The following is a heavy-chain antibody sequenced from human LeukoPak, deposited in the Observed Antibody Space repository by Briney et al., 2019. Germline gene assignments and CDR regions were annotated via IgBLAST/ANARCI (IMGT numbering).Heavy chain of an antibody. CDR3: ARLVVPYGFDY. V-gene: IGHV3-23*01. Sequence: GGSLRLSCAASGFTFSSYAMSWVRQAPGKGLEWVSSIGGTSDSTYYADSVKGRFAISRDNSKNTLHLQMNSLRAEDTAVYYCARLVVPYGFDYWGQGTPVTVSS. CDR1: GFTFSSYA. D-gene: IGHD2-21*01. CDR2: IGGTSDST. J-gene: IGHJ4*02.